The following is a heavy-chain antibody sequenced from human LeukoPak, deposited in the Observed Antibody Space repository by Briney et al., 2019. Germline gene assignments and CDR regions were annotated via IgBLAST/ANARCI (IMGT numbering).Heavy chain of an antibody. CDR2: IYYSGST. V-gene: IGHV4-59*12. Sequence: SETLSLTCTVSGGSINSYYWSWIRQPPGKGLEWIGYIYYSGSTNYNPSLKSRVTISVDTTKSQFSLKLSSVTAADTAVYYCARDGYYYGSGSQILDYWGQGTLVTVSS. D-gene: IGHD3-10*01. CDR1: GGSINSYY. J-gene: IGHJ4*02. CDR3: ARDGYYYGSGSQILDY.